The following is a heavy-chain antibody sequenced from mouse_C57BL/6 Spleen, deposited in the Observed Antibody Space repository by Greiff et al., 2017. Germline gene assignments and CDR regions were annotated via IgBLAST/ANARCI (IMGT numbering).Heavy chain of an antibody. CDR1: GYAFTNYL. D-gene: IGHD1-1*01. V-gene: IGHV1-54*01. CDR2: INPGSGGT. J-gene: IGHJ4*01. Sequence: VKLMESGAELVRPGTSVKVSCKASGYAFTNYLIEWVKQRPGQGLEWIGVINPGSGGTNYNEKFKGKATLTADKSSSTAYMQLSSLTSEDSAVYFCAREGAYYGSSYDAMDYWGQGTSVTVSS. CDR3: AREGAYYGSSYDAMDY.